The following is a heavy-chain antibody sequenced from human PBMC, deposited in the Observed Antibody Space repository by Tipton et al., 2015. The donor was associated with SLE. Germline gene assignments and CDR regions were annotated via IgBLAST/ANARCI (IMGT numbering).Heavy chain of an antibody. CDR1: GGSISNYY. CDR2: MYDSGSS. J-gene: IGHJ6*04. D-gene: IGHD6-13*01. V-gene: IGHV3-23*03. CDR3: ATLGSSSGMDV. Sequence: GLVKPSETLSLTCTVSGGSISNYYWSWIRQPPGKGLEWIGYMYDSGSSTYYADSVKGRFTISRDNSKNTLYLQMNSLRAEDTAVYYCATLGSSSGMDVWGKGTTVTVSS.